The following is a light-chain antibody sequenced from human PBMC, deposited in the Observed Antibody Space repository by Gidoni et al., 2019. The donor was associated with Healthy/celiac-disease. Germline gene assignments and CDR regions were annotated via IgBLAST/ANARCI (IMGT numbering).Light chain of an antibody. J-gene: IGKJ1*01. V-gene: IGKV1-39*01. CDR3: QQSYNSPLT. Sequence: DIQITQSPASLSASLGDRVTITCRASQSINSYLNWYQQKPGKAPKLLIYDASSLQSGIPSRFSGSGYGTDFTLTISSIEPEDFATYYCQQSYNSPLTFGQGTKVEIK. CDR2: DAS. CDR1: QSINSY.